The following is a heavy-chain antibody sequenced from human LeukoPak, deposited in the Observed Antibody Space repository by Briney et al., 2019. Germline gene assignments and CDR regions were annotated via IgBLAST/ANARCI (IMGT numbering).Heavy chain of an antibody. CDR3: ARDFGVGANLGVDY. CDR1: GFTFSSYA. Sequence: GGSLRLSCAASGFTFSSYAMSWVRQAPGKGLEWVSAISGSGGSTYYADSVKGRFTISRDNAKNSLYLQMNSLRAEDTAVYYCARDFGVGANLGVDYWGQGTLVTVSS. CDR2: ISGSGGST. V-gene: IGHV3-23*01. J-gene: IGHJ4*02. D-gene: IGHD3-3*01.